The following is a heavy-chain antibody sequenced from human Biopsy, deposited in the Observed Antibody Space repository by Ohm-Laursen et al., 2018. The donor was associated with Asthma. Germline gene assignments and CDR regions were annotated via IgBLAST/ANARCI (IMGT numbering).Heavy chain of an antibody. D-gene: IGHD2-2*01. CDR3: ARKAGSCISRTCYSLDF. CDR2: INSVFGTA. Sequence: SVKVSCKSLGGTFNTYVIGWVRQAPGQGLEWMGGINSVFGTATYPQKFQDRVTITADDSTSTVYMELGSLRSEDTAVYYCARKAGSCISRTCYSLDFWGQGTLVTVSS. CDR1: GGTFNTYV. V-gene: IGHV1-69*13. J-gene: IGHJ4*02.